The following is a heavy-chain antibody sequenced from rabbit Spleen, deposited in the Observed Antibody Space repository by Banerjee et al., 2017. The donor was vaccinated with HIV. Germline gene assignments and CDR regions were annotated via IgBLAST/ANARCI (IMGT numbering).Heavy chain of an antibody. V-gene: IGHV1S43*01. Sequence: QEQLVESGGGLVKPGASLTLTCKASGFSLNSGYDMCWVRQAPGKGLEWIGIIYPITETTYYANWVNGRFTISSDNAQNTVDLQMNSLTAADTATYFCARENVGGSVSLWGPGTLVTVS. CDR2: IYPITETT. D-gene: IGHD1-1*01. CDR1: GFSLNSGYD. J-gene: IGHJ4*01. CDR3: ARENVGGSVSL.